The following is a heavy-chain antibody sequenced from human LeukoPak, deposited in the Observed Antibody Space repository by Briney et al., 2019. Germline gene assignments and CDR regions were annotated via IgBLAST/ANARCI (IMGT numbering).Heavy chain of an antibody. J-gene: IGHJ3*02. CDR3: ATVTSLGADGAFDI. CDR2: FDREDVET. D-gene: IGHD5-24*01. V-gene: IGHV1-24*01. CDR1: GYTLPELS. Sequence: ASVKVSCKVSGYTLPELSMHWVRQAPGKRLEWMGGFDREDVETIYDQKFQGRVTMTEDTSTDTDYMELSSLRSEDTAVYYCATVTSLGADGAFDIWGQGTMVTVSS.